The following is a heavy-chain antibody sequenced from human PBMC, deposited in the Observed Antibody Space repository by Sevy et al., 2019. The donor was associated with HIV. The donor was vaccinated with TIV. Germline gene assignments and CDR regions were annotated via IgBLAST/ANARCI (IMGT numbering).Heavy chain of an antibody. CDR2: IWYDGSTK. J-gene: IGHJ4*02. Sequence: GGSLRLSCAASGFLFSSYGINWVRQAPGKGLEWVAVIWYDGSTKYYAESVKGRFTISRDNSNNTLYLQMNSLRAEDTAVYYSARERGYSYGYFDFWGQGTLVTVSS. CDR1: GFLFSSYG. CDR3: ARERGYSYGYFDF. D-gene: IGHD5-18*01. V-gene: IGHV3-33*01.